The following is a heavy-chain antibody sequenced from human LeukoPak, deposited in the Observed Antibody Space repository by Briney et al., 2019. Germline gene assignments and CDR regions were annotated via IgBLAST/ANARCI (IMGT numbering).Heavy chain of an antibody. CDR1: GYTFTSYG. CDR2: ISAYNGNT. Sequence: ASVKVSCEASGYTFTSYGISWVRQAPGQGLEWMGWISAYNGNTNYAQKLQGRVTMTTDTSTSTAYMELRSLRSDDTAVYYCARDRVLRYFDWLLATDERWAFDIWGQGTMVTVSS. CDR3: ARDRVLRYFDWLLATDERWAFDI. D-gene: IGHD3-9*01. J-gene: IGHJ3*02. V-gene: IGHV1-18*01.